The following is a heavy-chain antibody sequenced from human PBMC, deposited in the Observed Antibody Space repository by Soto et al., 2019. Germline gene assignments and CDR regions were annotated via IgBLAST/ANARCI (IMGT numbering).Heavy chain of an antibody. V-gene: IGHV4-59*01. Sequence: SETLSLTCTVSGGSMRNYFWTWIRQPPGKGLEWIGYIHYSGTTSFFPSYNPSLRSRVTITEDTSKNQFSLKLLSVTTADTAVYFCAAGEASSRNLAPYYLDFWGQGTLVTVSS. D-gene: IGHD6-13*01. CDR2: IHYSGTT. CDR1: GGSMRNYF. J-gene: IGHJ4*02. CDR3: AAGEASSRNLAPYYLDF.